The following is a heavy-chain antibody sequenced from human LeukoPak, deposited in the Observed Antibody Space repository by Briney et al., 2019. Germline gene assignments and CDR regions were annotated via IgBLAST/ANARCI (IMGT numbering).Heavy chain of an antibody. CDR1: GFTFDDYG. V-gene: IGHV3-20*04. Sequence: RPGGSLRLSCAASGFTFDDYGMSWVRQAPGKGLEWVSGINWNGGSTGYADSVKGRFTISRDNAKNSLYLQMNGPRAEDTALYYCASFGSNYDILTGDYWGQGTLVTVSS. J-gene: IGHJ4*02. CDR2: INWNGGST. CDR3: ASFGSNYDILTGDY. D-gene: IGHD3-9*01.